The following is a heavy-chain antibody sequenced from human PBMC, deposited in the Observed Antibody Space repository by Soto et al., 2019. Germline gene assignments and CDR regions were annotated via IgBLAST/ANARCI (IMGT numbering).Heavy chain of an antibody. CDR2: ISYSAKT. J-gene: IGHJ4*02. D-gene: IGHD3-22*01. V-gene: IGHV4-38-2*01. CDR3: TRGAGAPWVRFDS. Sequence: PSETPSLTCGVSGYSITSGFYWGWVRQSPGKGLEWIGSISYSAKTFYNPSLASRLSIAVDTSMNQFSLRLTSVTAADTALYYCTRGAGAPWVRFDSWGQGTLVTVSS. CDR1: GYSITSGFY.